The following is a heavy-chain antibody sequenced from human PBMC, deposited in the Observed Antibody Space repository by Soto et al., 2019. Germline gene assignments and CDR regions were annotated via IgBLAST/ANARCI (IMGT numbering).Heavy chain of an antibody. D-gene: IGHD2-15*01. CDR1: GGSISNYY. CDR2: IYTGGST. V-gene: IGHV4-4*07. J-gene: IGHJ4*02. Sequence: SESLSLTCTVYGGSISNYYWSWIWQPAGKGLEWIGRIYTGGSTNYNPSLKSRVTMSTDTSKNQFSLRLTSVTAADTAVYYCARASVGPPGGGSWIMPFDYWGQGALVTVSS. CDR3: ARASVGPPGGGSWIMPFDY.